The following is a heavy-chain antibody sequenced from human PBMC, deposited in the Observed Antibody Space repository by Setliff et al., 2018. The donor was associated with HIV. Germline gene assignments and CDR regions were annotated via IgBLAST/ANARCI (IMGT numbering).Heavy chain of an antibody. CDR1: GYSISSGYY. Sequence: SETLSLTCAVSGYSISSGYYWGWIRQPPGKGLEWIGNIYHHGTTYYYLSLKGRVTISLDTSNNQFSLNLNSVTAADTAVYYCARGGPTVAFGLDVWGQGTTVTVSS. CDR2: IYHHGTT. J-gene: IGHJ6*02. V-gene: IGHV4-38-2*01. CDR3: ARGGPTVAFGLDV. D-gene: IGHD4-17*01.